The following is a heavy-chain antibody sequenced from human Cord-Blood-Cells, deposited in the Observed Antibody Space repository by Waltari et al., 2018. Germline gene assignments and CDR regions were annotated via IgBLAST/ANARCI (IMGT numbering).Heavy chain of an antibody. CDR1: GFTFSSYG. CDR3: ALGVRCSGGSCYSPDSDAFDI. D-gene: IGHD2-15*01. CDR2: ISYDGSNK. Sequence: SGFTFSSYGMHWVRQAPGKGLEWVAVISYDGSNKYYADSVKGRFTISRDNSKNTRYLQMNSLRAEDTAVYYCALGVRCSGGSCYSPDSDAFDIWGQVTMVTVSS. V-gene: IGHV3-30*03. J-gene: IGHJ3*02.